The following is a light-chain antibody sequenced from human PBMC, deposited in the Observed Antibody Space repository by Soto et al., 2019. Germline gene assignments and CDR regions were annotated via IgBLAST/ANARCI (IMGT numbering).Light chain of an antibody. V-gene: IGLV1-51*01. J-gene: IGLJ2*01. CDR1: SSNIGNNY. Sequence: QSVLTQPPSVSVAPGQKVTISCSGSSSNIGNNYVSWYQQLPGTAPKLLIYDNNRRPSGIPDRFSDSKSGTSATLGITGLQTGDEADYFCATWDDSLSAVLFGGGTKLIVL. CDR3: ATWDDSLSAVL. CDR2: DNN.